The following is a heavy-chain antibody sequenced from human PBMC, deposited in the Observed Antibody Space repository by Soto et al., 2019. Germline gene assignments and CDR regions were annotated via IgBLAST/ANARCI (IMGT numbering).Heavy chain of an antibody. V-gene: IGHV3-43*01. CDR2: ISWDGGST. Sequence: GGSLRLSCAASGFTFDDYTMHWVRQAPGKGLEWVSLISWDGGSTYYADSVKGRFTISRDNSKNSLYLQMNSLRTEDTAFYYCAKGCSGDTAMARVGMDVWGQGTTVTVSS. CDR1: GFTFDDYT. CDR3: AKGCSGDTAMARVGMDV. J-gene: IGHJ6*02. D-gene: IGHD5-18*01.